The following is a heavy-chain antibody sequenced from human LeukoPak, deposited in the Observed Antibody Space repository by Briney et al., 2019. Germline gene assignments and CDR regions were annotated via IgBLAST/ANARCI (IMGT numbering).Heavy chain of an antibody. CDR3: ARAHEYYDFWSGYYSCFDY. J-gene: IGHJ4*02. D-gene: IGHD3-3*01. CDR1: GFTFSSYA. Sequence: GGSLRLSCAASGFTFSSYAMSRVRQAPGKGLGWVSAISGSGGSTYYADSVQGRFTISRDNSKNTLYLQMDSLRAEDTAVYYCARAHEYYDFWSGYYSCFDYWGQGTLVTVSS. V-gene: IGHV3-23*01. CDR2: ISGSGGST.